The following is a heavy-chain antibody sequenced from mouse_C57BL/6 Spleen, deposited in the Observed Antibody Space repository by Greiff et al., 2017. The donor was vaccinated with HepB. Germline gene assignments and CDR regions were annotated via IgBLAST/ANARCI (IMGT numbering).Heavy chain of an antibody. CDR2: ISNGGGST. V-gene: IGHV5-12*01. Sequence: EVQGVESGGGLVQPGGSLKLSCAASGFTFSDYYMYWVRQTPEKRLEWVAYISNGGGSTYYPDTVKGRFTISRDNAKNTLYLQMSRLKSEDTAMYYCARQESYAMDYWGQGTSVTVSS. CDR1: GFTFSDYY. J-gene: IGHJ4*01. CDR3: ARQESYAMDY.